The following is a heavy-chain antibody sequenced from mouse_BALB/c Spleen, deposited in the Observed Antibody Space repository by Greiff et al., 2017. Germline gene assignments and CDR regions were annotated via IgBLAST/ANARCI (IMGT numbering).Heavy chain of an antibody. V-gene: IGHV3-2*02. Sequence: EVKLMESGPGLVKPSQSLSLTCTVTGYSITSDYAWNWIRQFPGNKLEWMGYISYSGSTSYNPSLKSRISITRDTSKNQFFLQLNSVTTEDTATYYCARRYGYDGFAYWGQGTLVTVSA. D-gene: IGHD2-2*01. CDR2: ISYSGST. J-gene: IGHJ3*01. CDR1: GYSITSDYA. CDR3: ARRYGYDGFAY.